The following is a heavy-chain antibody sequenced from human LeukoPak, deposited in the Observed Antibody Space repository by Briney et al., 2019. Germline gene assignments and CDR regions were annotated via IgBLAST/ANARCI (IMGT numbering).Heavy chain of an antibody. CDR3: ARWMTTVITPDY. D-gene: IGHD4-11*01. CDR2: INPHCGGT. V-gene: IGHV1-2*02. Sequence: ASVKVSCKASGYTFNGYYLHWVRQAPGQGLEWMGWINPHCGGTHYVQKFQGRVTMTKDTSISTAYMELSRLRSDDTAVYYCARWMTTVITPDYWGQGTLVTVSS. CDR1: GYTFNGYY. J-gene: IGHJ4*02.